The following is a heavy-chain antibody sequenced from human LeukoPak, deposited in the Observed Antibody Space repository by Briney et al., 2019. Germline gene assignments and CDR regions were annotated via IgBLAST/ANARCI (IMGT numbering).Heavy chain of an antibody. J-gene: IGHJ4*02. CDR2: ITGSAGST. CDR3: AKSSYYDSSGYYREYYFDY. V-gene: IGHV3-23*01. D-gene: IGHD3-22*01. Sequence: GGSLRLSCAASGFTFSYYSMSRVRQAPGKGLEWVSGITGSAGSTHYADSVKGRFTISRDNTKNTLYLQMNSLRAEDTAIYYCAKSSYYDSSGYYREYYFDYWGQGTLVTVSS. CDR1: GFTFSYYS.